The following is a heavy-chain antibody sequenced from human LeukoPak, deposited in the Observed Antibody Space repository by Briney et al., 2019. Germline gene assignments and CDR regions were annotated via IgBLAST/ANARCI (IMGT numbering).Heavy chain of an antibody. CDR3: AKTDGYSSGWSDY. Sequence: GGSLRLSCAASGFPFSDYAMSWVGQAPGKGLEWVSAISGSGGSTYYADSVKGRFTISRDNSKNTLYLQMNSLRAEDTAVYYCAKTDGYSSGWSDYWGQGTLVTVSS. J-gene: IGHJ4*02. CDR2: ISGSGGST. V-gene: IGHV3-23*01. CDR1: GFPFSDYA. D-gene: IGHD6-19*01.